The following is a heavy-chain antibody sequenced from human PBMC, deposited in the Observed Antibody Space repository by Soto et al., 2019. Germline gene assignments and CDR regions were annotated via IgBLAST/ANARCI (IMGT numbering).Heavy chain of an antibody. V-gene: IGHV4-31*03. D-gene: IGHD3-9*01. CDR1: GGSISSGGYY. CDR3: ARENPDILTGYYQLDY. Sequence: PSETLSLTCTVSGGSISSGGYYCSWIRQHPGKGLEWIGYIYYSVSTYYNPSLKSRVTISVDTSKNQFSLKLSSVTAADTAVYYCARENPDILTGYYQLDYWGQGTMVTVSS. CDR2: IYYSVST. J-gene: IGHJ4*02.